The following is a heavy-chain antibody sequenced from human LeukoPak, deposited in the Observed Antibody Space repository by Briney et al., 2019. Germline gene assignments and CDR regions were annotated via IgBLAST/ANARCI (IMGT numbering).Heavy chain of an antibody. CDR2: ISSSSSYI. J-gene: IGHJ4*02. Sequence: GGSLRLSCAASGFIFRNYGMNWVRQAPGKGLEWVSSISSSSSYIYYADSVKGRFTISRDNAKNSLYLQMNSLRAEDTAVYYCARDRGEYYDFWSGYYSDYWGQGTLVTVSS. D-gene: IGHD3-3*01. CDR3: ARDRGEYYDFWSGYYSDY. V-gene: IGHV3-21*01. CDR1: GFIFRNYG.